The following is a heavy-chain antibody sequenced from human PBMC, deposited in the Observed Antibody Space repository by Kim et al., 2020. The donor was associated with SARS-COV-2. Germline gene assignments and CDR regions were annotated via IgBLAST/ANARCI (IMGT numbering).Heavy chain of an antibody. V-gene: IGHV3-30*18. CDR1: GFTFSSYG. CDR2: ISYDGSNK. J-gene: IGHJ4*02. Sequence: GGSLRLYCAASGFTFSSYGMHWVRQAPGKGLEWVAVISYDGSNKYYADSVKGRFTISRDNSKNTLYLQMNSLRAEDTAVYYCAKDQRDGDNYFDYWGQGTLVTVSS. D-gene: IGHD4-17*01. CDR3: AKDQRDGDNYFDY.